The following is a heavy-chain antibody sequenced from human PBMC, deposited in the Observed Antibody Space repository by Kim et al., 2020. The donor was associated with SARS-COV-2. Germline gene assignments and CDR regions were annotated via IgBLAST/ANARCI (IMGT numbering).Heavy chain of an antibody. J-gene: IGHJ3*02. Sequence: NPSLKSRVTISVDTSKNQFSLKLSSVTAADTAVYYCARVDWTGTWSAFDIWGQGTMVTVSS. CDR3: ARVDWTGTWSAFDI. V-gene: IGHV4-31*02. D-gene: IGHD1-7*01.